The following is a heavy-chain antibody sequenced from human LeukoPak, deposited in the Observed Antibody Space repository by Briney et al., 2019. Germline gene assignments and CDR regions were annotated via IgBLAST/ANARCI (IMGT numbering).Heavy chain of an antibody. CDR3: ARECYDVLTGENDWFDP. Sequence: PSETLSLTCTISGASISTCYWNWIRQSPEKGLEWIGYIHITGNTRCNPSLKSRVAISIDTPNNHFSLKLSSVTPADTAVYYCARECYDVLTGENDWFDPWGQGTLVTVSS. CDR1: GASISTCY. CDR2: IHITGNT. V-gene: IGHV4-59*01. J-gene: IGHJ5*02. D-gene: IGHD3-9*01.